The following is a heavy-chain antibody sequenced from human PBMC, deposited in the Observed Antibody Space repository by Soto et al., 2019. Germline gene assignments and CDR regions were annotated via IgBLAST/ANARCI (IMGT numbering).Heavy chain of an antibody. Sequence: LRLSCAGSGFTFSGPAIHWVRQASGKGLEWVGRIRSKSNDYATSYAASVKGRFTISRDDSKNTAYLQMDRLETEDTAVYYCTVGVVVKAATDYWGQGTLVTVSS. V-gene: IGHV3-73*01. D-gene: IGHD2-2*01. J-gene: IGHJ4*02. CDR1: GFTFSGPA. CDR3: TVGVVVKAATDY. CDR2: IRSKSNDYAT.